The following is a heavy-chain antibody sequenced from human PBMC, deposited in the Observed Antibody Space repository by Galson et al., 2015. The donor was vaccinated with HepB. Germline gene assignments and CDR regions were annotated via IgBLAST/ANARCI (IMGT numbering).Heavy chain of an antibody. CDR1: GYTLTELS. J-gene: IGHJ4*02. CDR3: ATILTISDYFDH. D-gene: IGHD2-21*01. Sequence: SVKVSCKVSGYTLTELSMHWVRQAPGKGLEWMGGLDPEDGETIYAQKFQGRVTMTEDTSTDTAYMELGSLRSEDTAVYCCATILTISDYFDHWGQGTLVTVSS. V-gene: IGHV1-24*01. CDR2: LDPEDGET.